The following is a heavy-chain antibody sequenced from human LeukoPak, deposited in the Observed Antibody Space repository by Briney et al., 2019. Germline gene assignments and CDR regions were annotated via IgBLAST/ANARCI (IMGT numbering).Heavy chain of an antibody. Sequence: GGSLRLSCAASGFTFSSYGMHWVRQAPGKGLEWVAFIRYDGSNKYYADSVKGRFTISRDNSKNTLYLQMNSLRAEDTAVYYCAKEKLRYFDWLPNFDYWGQGTLVTVSS. J-gene: IGHJ4*02. CDR1: GFTFSSYG. CDR2: IRYDGSNK. CDR3: AKEKLRYFDWLPNFDY. D-gene: IGHD3-9*01. V-gene: IGHV3-30*02.